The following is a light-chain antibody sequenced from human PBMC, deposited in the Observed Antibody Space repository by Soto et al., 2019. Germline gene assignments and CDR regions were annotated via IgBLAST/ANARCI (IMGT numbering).Light chain of an antibody. V-gene: IGKV1-5*01. CDR3: QQYNTYV. CDR1: QSIASW. CDR2: DAS. Sequence: DIQMTQPPSTLSASVGDRVTITCRASQSIASWLAWYQQKPGKAPELLIYDASSLKSGVPSRFSGSGSGTEFTLTISDLQPDDFATYYCQQYNTYVFGQGTKVDIK. J-gene: IGKJ1*01.